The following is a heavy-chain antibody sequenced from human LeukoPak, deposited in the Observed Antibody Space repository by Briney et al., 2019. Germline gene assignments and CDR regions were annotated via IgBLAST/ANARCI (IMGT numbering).Heavy chain of an antibody. J-gene: IGHJ4*02. Sequence: GGSLRLSCAASGFTFSSYKMNWVRQAPGKGLEWVSSISSSSSYIYYADTVKGRFTISRDNAKNSLSLQMNSLRADDTAVYYCATESVELATIPLGYWGQGTLVTVSS. D-gene: IGHD5-24*01. CDR1: GFTFSSYK. CDR3: ATESVELATIPLGY. CDR2: ISSSSSYI. V-gene: IGHV3-21*01.